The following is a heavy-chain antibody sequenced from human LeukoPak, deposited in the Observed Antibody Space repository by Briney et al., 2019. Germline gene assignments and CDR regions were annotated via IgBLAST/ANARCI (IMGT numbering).Heavy chain of an antibody. V-gene: IGHV1-69*01. CDR2: IIPIFGTA. CDR1: GGTFSSYA. Sequence: SVKVSCKASGGTFSSYAISWVRQAPGQGLEWMGGIIPIFGTANYAQKFQGRVTITADESTSTAYMELGSLRSEDTAVYYCARDRTANYYDSSGYPKDYYGMDVWGQGTTVTVSS. D-gene: IGHD3-22*01. CDR3: ARDRTANYYDSSGYPKDYYGMDV. J-gene: IGHJ6*02.